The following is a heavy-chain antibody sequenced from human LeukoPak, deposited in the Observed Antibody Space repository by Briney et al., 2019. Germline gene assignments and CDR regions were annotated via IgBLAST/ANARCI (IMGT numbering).Heavy chain of an antibody. CDR1: GGSISSYY. CDR3: ARDGAAAVLLQPPKQAVDNRADAFDI. J-gene: IGHJ3*02. V-gene: IGHV4-59*01. D-gene: IGHD6-13*01. Sequence: SETLSLTCTVSGGSISSYYWSWIRQPPGKGLEWIGYIYHSGSTNYNPSLKSRVTISVDTSKNQFSLKLSSVTAADTAVYYCARDGAAAVLLQPPKQAVDNRADAFDIWGQGTMVTVSS. CDR2: IYHSGST.